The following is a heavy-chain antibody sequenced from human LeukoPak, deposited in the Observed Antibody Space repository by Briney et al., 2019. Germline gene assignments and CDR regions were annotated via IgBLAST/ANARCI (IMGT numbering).Heavy chain of an antibody. V-gene: IGHV3-48*03. CDR2: ISSSGSNI. CDR3: AAIAAAGPSLSLYYYYGMDV. D-gene: IGHD6-13*01. CDR1: GFTFSSYE. J-gene: IGHJ6*02. Sequence: GGSLRLSCAASGFTFSSYEVNWVRQAPGKGLEWVSYISSSGSNIYYADSVKGRFTISRDNAKNSLYLQMNSPRAEDTAVYYCAAIAAAGPSLSLYYYYGMDVWGQGTTVTVSS.